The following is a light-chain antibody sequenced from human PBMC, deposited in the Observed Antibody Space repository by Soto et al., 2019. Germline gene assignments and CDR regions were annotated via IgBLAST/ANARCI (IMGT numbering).Light chain of an antibody. Sequence: EIVLTQSPGTLSLSPGERTTLSCRASQSVSSSYLAWYQQKPGQAPRLLIYGASSRATGIPDRFSASWSGTDLTLTISRLEPEDFAVYYCQHYDGSPTTFGRGTKVDI. CDR2: GAS. V-gene: IGKV3-20*01. J-gene: IGKJ3*01. CDR1: QSVSSSY. CDR3: QHYDGSPTT.